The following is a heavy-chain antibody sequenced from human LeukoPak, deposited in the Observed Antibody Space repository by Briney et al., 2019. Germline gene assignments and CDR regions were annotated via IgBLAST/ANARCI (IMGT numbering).Heavy chain of an antibody. V-gene: IGHV3-20*04. Sequence: GGSLRLSCAASGFTFSDYGMTWVRQAPGKGLEWVSGINWNGGSTGYADSVKGRFTISRDNSKNSLYLQMNSLRTEDTALYYCAKDGGYGWYFDLWGRGTLVTVSS. CDR1: GFTFSDYG. D-gene: IGHD1-26*01. CDR3: AKDGGYGWYFDL. CDR2: INWNGGST. J-gene: IGHJ2*01.